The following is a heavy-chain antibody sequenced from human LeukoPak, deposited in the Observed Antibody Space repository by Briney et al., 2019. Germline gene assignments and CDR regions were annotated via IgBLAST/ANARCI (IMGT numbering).Heavy chain of an antibody. Sequence: GGSLRLSCAASGFTFSNAWMSWVRQAPGKGLEWVGRIKSKTDGGTTDYAAPVKGRFTISRDDSKNTLYLQMNSLKTEDTAVYYCTTDFAISAARWYYYMDVWGKGTTVTVSS. J-gene: IGHJ6*03. CDR3: TTDFAISAARWYYYMDV. CDR2: IKSKTDGGTT. D-gene: IGHD6-6*01. CDR1: GFTFSNAW. V-gene: IGHV3-15*01.